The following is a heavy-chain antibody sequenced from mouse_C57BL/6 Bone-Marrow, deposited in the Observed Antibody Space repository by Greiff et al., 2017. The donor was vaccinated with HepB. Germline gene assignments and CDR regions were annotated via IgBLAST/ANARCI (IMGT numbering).Heavy chain of an antibody. V-gene: IGHV5-4*01. CDR3: ARDKDY. CDR1: GFTFSSYA. Sequence: EVKLVESGGGLVKPGGSLKLSCAASGFTFSSYAMSWVRQTPEKRLEWVATISDGGSYTFYPDNVKGRFTISRDNAKNNLYLQMSHLKSEDTAMYYCARDKDYWGQGTSVTVSS. CDR2: ISDGGSYT. J-gene: IGHJ4*01.